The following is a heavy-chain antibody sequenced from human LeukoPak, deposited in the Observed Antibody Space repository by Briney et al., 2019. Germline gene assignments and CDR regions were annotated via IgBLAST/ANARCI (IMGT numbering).Heavy chain of an antibody. V-gene: IGHV4-4*07. CDR1: GASISGYL. Sequence: PSETLSLICSVSGASISGYLWSWIRQPAGKGLEWIGRVYTGGSINYNPSLKSRVTISLDTSRSQFSLKLTSVTAADTAVYYCARALVLEHYFDYWGQGTLVTVSS. D-gene: IGHD3-3*01. J-gene: IGHJ4*02. CDR3: ARALVLEHYFDY. CDR2: VYTGGSI.